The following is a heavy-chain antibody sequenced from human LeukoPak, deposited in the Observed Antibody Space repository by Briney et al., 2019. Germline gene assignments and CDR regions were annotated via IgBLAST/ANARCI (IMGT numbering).Heavy chain of an antibody. D-gene: IGHD1-26*01. CDR2: IYYSGST. V-gene: IGHV4-39*01. CDR1: GGFISSSGYY. CDR3: ARHEYSGSYYGLSWFDP. J-gene: IGHJ5*02. Sequence: SETLSLTCTVSGGFISSSGYYWGWIRQPPGKGLEWIASIYYSGSTYYNPSLKSRVTISVDTSKNQLSLKLSSLTAADTAVYYCARHEYSGSYYGLSWFDPWGQGTLVTVSS.